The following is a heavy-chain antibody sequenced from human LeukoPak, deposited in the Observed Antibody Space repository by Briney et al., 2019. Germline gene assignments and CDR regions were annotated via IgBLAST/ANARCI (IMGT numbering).Heavy chain of an antibody. J-gene: IGHJ4*02. V-gene: IGHV1-8*01. Sequence: ASVKVSCKASGYTFTSYDINWVRQATGQGLEWMGWMNPNSGNTGYAQKFQGRVTMTRNTSISTAYMELSSLRSEDTAVYYCARGSRDGYMEGFDYWGQGTLVTVSS. CDR3: ARGSRDGYMEGFDY. CDR1: GYTFTSYD. CDR2: MNPNSGNT. D-gene: IGHD5-24*01.